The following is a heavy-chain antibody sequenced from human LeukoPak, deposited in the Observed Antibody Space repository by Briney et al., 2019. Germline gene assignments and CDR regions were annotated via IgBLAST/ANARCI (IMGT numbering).Heavy chain of an antibody. CDR3: ARDAYYDILTGFYPLDY. V-gene: IGHV4-59*12. CDR1: GGSISSYY. Sequence: PSETLSLTCTVSGGSISSYYWSWIRQPPGKGLEWIGYIYYSGSTNYNPSLKSRVTMSVDTSKNQFSLKLSSVTAADTAVYYCARDAYYDILTGFYPLDYWGQGTLVTVSS. J-gene: IGHJ4*02. CDR2: IYYSGST. D-gene: IGHD3-9*01.